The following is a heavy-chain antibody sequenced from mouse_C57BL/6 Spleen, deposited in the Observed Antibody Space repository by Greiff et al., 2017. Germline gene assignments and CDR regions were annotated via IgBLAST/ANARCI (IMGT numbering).Heavy chain of an antibody. CDR2: IYPGDGDT. J-gene: IGHJ4*01. CDR3: ARSPITTVVATGAMDY. D-gene: IGHD1-1*01. CDR1: GYAFSSYW. Sequence: VKLQESGAELVKPGASVKISCKASGYAFSSYWMNWVKQRPGKGLEWIGQIYPGDGDTNYNGKFKGKATLTADKSSSTAYMQLSSLTSEDSAVYFCARSPITTVVATGAMDYWGQGTSVTVSS. V-gene: IGHV1-80*01.